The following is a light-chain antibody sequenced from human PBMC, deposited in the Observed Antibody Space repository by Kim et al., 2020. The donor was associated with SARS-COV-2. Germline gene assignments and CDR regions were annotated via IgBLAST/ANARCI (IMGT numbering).Light chain of an antibody. J-gene: IGKJ1*01. CDR1: QSISSC. CDR2: KAS. V-gene: IGKV1-5*03. CDR3: QQYRTYPWT. Sequence: ASVGDRVRITCRASQSISSCLAWYQQKPGKAPKLLIHKASTLQGAVPSRFSGSESATEFTLTISSLQPDDFATYYCQQYRTYPWTFGPGTKVDIK.